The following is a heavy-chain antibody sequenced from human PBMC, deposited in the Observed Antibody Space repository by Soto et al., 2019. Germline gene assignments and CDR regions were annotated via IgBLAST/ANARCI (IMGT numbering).Heavy chain of an antibody. Sequence: SETLSPTCSLPGASITSSTYFWAWIRQPTGKGLEWXGSXXYXGXXXYXXSLKSRTTISVDRSRNQFSLQVSSVTAADTAVYYCAKNLPRTGRFDYWGQGTVVTVSS. J-gene: IGHJ4*02. CDR1: GASITSSTYF. CDR3: AKNLPRTGRFDY. V-gene: IGHV4-39*01. CDR2: XXYXGXX.